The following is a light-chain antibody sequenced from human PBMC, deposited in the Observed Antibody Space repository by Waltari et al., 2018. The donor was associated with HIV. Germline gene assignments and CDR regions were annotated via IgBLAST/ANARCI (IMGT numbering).Light chain of an antibody. CDR1: QSLLHSNGYNY. CDR2: LGS. V-gene: IGKV2-28*01. J-gene: IGKJ1*01. CDR3: MQNLQTPRT. Sequence: EIVMTQSPLSLPVTPGEPASISCRSSQSLLHSNGYNYLDWYLQKPGQSPQLLIYLGSNRASGVPDRFSGSGSGTDFTLKISRVEAEDVGVYYCMQNLQTPRTFGQGTKVEMK.